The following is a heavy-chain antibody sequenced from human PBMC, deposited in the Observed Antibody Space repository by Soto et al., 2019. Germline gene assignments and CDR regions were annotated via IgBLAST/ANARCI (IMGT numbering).Heavy chain of an antibody. CDR3: ARDFSLDTAMATKTY. Sequence: GGSLRLSCAASGFTFSSYSMNWVRQAPGKGLEWVSYISSSSSTIYYADSVKGRFTISRDNAKNSLYLQMNSLRAEDTAVYYCARDFSLDTAMATKTYWGQGTLVTVSS. CDR1: GFTFSSYS. V-gene: IGHV3-48*01. CDR2: ISSSSSTI. J-gene: IGHJ4*02. D-gene: IGHD5-18*01.